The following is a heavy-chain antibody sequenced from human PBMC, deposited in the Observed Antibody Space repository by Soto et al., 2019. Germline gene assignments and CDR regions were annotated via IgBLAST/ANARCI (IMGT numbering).Heavy chain of an antibody. CDR2: IYYSGST. CDR1: GGSISSYY. J-gene: IGHJ4*02. Sequence: SETLSLTCTVSGGSISSYYWSWIRQPPGKGLEWIGYIYYSGSTKYNPSIKSRVTISVDTSKNQFSLKLSSVTAADTAVYYCTRVWAGGYDFRHFDYWGQGTLVTVSS. D-gene: IGHD5-12*01. CDR3: TRVWAGGYDFRHFDY. V-gene: IGHV4-59*01.